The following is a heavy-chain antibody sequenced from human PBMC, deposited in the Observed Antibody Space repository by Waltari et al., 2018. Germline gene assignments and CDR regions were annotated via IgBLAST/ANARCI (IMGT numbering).Heavy chain of an antibody. J-gene: IGHJ5*02. D-gene: IGHD6-19*01. CDR2: INPHSGGT. V-gene: IGHV1-2*02. CDR1: GYTFTGYY. Sequence: QVQLVQSGAEVKKPGAAVKVSCKASGYTFTGYYMHWVRQAPGQGREWMGWINPHSGGTNYAQKFQGRVTMARDRYVGTAYMELSRVGSDDTAVYYCAVGWLTRANWFDPWGQGTLVTVSS. CDR3: AVGWLTRANWFDP.